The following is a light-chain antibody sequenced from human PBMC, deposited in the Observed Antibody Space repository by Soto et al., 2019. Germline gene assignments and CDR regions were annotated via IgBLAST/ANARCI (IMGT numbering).Light chain of an antibody. V-gene: IGKV3-20*01. J-gene: IGKJ1*01. CDR2: GAS. CDR1: QSVSSSN. CDR3: QHYGSSQWT. Sequence: EIVLTQSPGTLSLSPGDRATLYCRASQSVSSSNLAWYQQKRGQSPRLLIYGASSRATGIPDRFSGSGSGPDFTLTISRLEPEDFEVYFCQHYGSSQWTFGQAPKVDIX.